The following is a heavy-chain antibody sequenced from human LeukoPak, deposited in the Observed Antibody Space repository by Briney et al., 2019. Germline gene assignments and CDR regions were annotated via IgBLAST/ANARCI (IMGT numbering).Heavy chain of an antibody. Sequence: GGTLRLSCAASGLTFNDYGMSCVRQAPGKGLEWVSAVGASYSTYYADSVKGGFTASRNNTNNTLYLQMNSLRAEDTAVYYCAKVMLGHYYIDVWGKGTTVTISS. D-gene: IGHD7-27*01. V-gene: IGHV3-23*01. J-gene: IGHJ6*03. CDR2: VGASYST. CDR1: GLTFNDYG. CDR3: AKVMLGHYYIDV.